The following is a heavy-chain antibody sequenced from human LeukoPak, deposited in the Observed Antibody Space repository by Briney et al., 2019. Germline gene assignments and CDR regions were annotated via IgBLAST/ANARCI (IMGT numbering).Heavy chain of an antibody. J-gene: IGHJ4*02. D-gene: IGHD3-3*01. CDR2: INHSGST. Sequence: SVTLSLTCAVYGGSFSGYYWSWIRQPPGKGLEWIGEINHSGSTNYNPSLKSRVTISVDTSKNQFSLKLSSVTAADTAVYYCARRRGLRFKGAITNLDYWGQGTLVTVSS. CDR1: GGSFSGYY. CDR3: ARRRGLRFKGAITNLDY. V-gene: IGHV4-34*01.